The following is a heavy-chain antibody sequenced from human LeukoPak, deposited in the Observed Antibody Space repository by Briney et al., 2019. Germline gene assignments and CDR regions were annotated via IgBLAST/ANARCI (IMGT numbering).Heavy chain of an antibody. V-gene: IGHV3-23*01. CDR2: ISGSGGST. Sequence: PGGSLRLSCAASGFTFSSYGMSWVRQAPGKGREWVSAISGSGGSTYYADSVKGRFTISRDNSKNTLYLQMNSVRDEDTAVYYCAKSGATNDYSFDYWGQGTLVTVSS. J-gene: IGHJ4*02. CDR3: AKSGATNDYSFDY. CDR1: GFTFSSYG. D-gene: IGHD1-26*01.